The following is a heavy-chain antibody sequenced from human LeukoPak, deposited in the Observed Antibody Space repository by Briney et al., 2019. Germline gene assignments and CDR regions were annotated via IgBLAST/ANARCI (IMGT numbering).Heavy chain of an antibody. CDR2: TYYRSKWHN. D-gene: IGHD6-19*01. V-gene: IGHV6-1*01. CDR1: GDSVSSNSAA. Sequence: SQTLSLTCAISGDSVSSNSAAWNWIRRSPSRGLEWLGSTYYRSKWHNDYAVSVKSRVTINSDTSKDQFSLQLNSVTPEDTAVYYCARGRLGRSWFDPWGQGTLVTVSS. J-gene: IGHJ5*02. CDR3: ARGRLGRSWFDP.